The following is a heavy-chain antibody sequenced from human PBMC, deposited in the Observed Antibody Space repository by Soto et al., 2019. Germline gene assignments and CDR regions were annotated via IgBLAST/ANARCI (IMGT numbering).Heavy chain of an antibody. CDR2: IYYSGST. V-gene: IGHV4-59*11. CDR1: GGSISSHY. Sequence: SSETLSLTCTVSGGSISSHYWSWIRQPPGKGLEWIGYIYYSGSTNYNPSLKSRVTISVDTSKNQFSLNLNSVIAADTAVYYCARVVYGYGTGYYLDYWGQGALVTVSS. D-gene: IGHD5-18*01. CDR3: ARVVYGYGTGYYLDY. J-gene: IGHJ4*02.